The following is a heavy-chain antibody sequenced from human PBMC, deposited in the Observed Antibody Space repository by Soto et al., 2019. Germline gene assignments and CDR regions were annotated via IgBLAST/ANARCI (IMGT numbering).Heavy chain of an antibody. CDR2: SYYSGST. V-gene: IGHV4-59*08. CDR1: GGTISSLY. CDR3: ARRYGSAVDY. J-gene: IGHJ4*02. D-gene: IGHD1-26*01. Sequence: QVQLQESGPGLVKPSENQSLTCTVSGGTISSLYWSWLRQRPGKGLEWMGYSYYSGSTNCNPSLKGRVTMSVDTSKTPFSRKLSSVTAADTAEYYCARRYGSAVDYWGQGTLVTFSS.